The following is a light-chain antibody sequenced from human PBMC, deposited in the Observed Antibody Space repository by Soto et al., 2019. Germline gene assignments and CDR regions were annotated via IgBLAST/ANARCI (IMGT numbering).Light chain of an antibody. CDR1: STDFVGYNR. CDR3: SSYAGSDNFV. CDR2: EVS. Sequence: QSVLTQPPSVSGSPGQSVTISCTGTSTDFVGYNRVSWYQQPPGTAPKLMIYEVSKRPSGVPDRFSGSKSGNTASLTVSGLQADDEADYYCSSYAGSDNFVFGTGTKVTVL. V-gene: IGLV2-8*01. J-gene: IGLJ1*01.